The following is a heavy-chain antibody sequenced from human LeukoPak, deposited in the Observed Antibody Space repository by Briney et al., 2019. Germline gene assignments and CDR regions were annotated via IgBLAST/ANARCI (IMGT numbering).Heavy chain of an antibody. CDR1: GFTVSSKY. J-gene: IGHJ2*01. D-gene: IGHD4-17*01. CDR2: ISGSGGNT. V-gene: IGHV3-23*01. CDR3: AKDRAGDYVLSLRWYFDL. Sequence: GGSLRLSCAASGFTVSSKYMSWVRQAPGKGLEWVSAISGSGGNTYFADSVKGRFTISRDNSKNTLYPQMNSLRAEDTAVYYCAKDRAGDYVLSLRWYFDLWGRGTLVTVSS.